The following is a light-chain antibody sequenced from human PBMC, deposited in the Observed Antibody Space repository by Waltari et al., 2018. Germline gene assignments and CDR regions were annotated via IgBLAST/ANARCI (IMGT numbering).Light chain of an antibody. Sequence: EVVMTQSPATLSVSPGERATLSCRASQSVNSNLTWYQQKPGQAPRPLIYGASTRAIGVPARFSGSGSGTEFTLTISSLQSEDFAVYYCQQYNNWPPQLTFGGGTKVEIK. CDR1: QSVNSN. V-gene: IGKV3-15*01. CDR2: GAS. J-gene: IGKJ4*01. CDR3: QQYNNWPPQLT.